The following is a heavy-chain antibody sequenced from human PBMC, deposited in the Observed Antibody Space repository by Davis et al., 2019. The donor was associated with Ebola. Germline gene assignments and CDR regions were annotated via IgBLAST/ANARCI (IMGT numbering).Heavy chain of an antibody. V-gene: IGHV3-30-3*01. D-gene: IGHD3-22*01. J-gene: IGHJ5*02. CDR1: GFTFSSYA. Sequence: PGGSLRLSCAASGFTFSSYAMHWVRQAPGKGLEWVAVISYDGSNKYYADSVKGRFTISRDNSKNTLYLQMNSLRAEDTAVYYCARGESSGYFNWFDPWGQGTLVTVSS. CDR2: ISYDGSNK. CDR3: ARGESSGYFNWFDP.